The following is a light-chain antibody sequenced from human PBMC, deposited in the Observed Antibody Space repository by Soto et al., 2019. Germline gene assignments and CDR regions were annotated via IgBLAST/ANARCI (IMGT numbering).Light chain of an antibody. V-gene: IGKV3-11*01. Sequence: EIVLTQSPATLSLSPGERATLSCRASQSVSSYLAWYQQKPGQAPRLLIYDASNRATGTPARFSGSGSGTDFTLTIRSLEPEDFAVYYCQQRSNWPQWTFGQGTKVEIK. J-gene: IGKJ1*01. CDR1: QSVSSY. CDR2: DAS. CDR3: QQRSNWPQWT.